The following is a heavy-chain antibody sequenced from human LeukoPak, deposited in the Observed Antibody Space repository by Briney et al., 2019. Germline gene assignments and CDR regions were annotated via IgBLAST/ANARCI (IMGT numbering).Heavy chain of an antibody. CDR2: IYYSGST. J-gene: IGHJ4*02. Sequence: SETLSLTCTVSGGSISSYYWSWIRQPPGKGLEWIGYIYYSGSTNYNPSLKSRVTISVDTSKNQFSLKLSSVTAADTAVYYCARGPSYGDHEVDFDYWGQGTLVTVSS. V-gene: IGHV4-59*01. CDR3: ARGPSYGDHEVDFDY. CDR1: GGSISSYY. D-gene: IGHD4-17*01.